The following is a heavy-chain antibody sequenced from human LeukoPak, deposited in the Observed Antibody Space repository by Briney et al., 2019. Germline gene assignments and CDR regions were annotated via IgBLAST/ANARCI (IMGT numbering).Heavy chain of an antibody. Sequence: GASVKVSFKASGYTFTVYYMHWVRQAPGQGLEWMGWINPNSGGTNYAQKFQGRVTMTRDTSISTAYMELSRLRSDDTAVYYCARGTTTWTVTGGDFDYWGQGTLVTVSS. CDR2: INPNSGGT. D-gene: IGHD1-20*01. CDR3: ARGTTTWTVTGGDFDY. CDR1: GYTFTVYY. V-gene: IGHV1-2*02. J-gene: IGHJ4*02.